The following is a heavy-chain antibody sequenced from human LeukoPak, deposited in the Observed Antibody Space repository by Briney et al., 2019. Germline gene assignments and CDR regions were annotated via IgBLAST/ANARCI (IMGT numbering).Heavy chain of an antibody. J-gene: IGHJ4*02. CDR3: AKGWDVDTAIDY. D-gene: IGHD5-18*01. Sequence: GGSLRLSCAASGFTFNSYGMHWVRQAPGKVLEWVAFIQYAGSDKYYADSVKGRFTISRDNSKNTLYLQMNSLRAEDTAVYYCAKGWDVDTAIDYWGQGTLVTVSS. CDR1: GFTFNSYG. V-gene: IGHV3-30*02. CDR2: IQYAGSDK.